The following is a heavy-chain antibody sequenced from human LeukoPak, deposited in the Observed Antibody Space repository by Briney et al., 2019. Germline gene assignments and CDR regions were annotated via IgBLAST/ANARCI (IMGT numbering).Heavy chain of an antibody. Sequence: SGGSLRLSCAASGFSFNLHWMSWVRQPPGKGLELVANIRKDGIEINYLNSVKGRFTISRDNAKNSLFLQMNSLRPEDTGLYYCVKDAGTAWGPGTLVTVSS. CDR2: IRKDGIEI. J-gene: IGHJ1*01. V-gene: IGHV3-7*01. CDR3: VKDAGTA. CDR1: GFSFNLHW.